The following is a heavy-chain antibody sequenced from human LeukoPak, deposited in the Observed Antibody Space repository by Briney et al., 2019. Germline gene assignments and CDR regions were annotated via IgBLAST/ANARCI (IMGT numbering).Heavy chain of an antibody. D-gene: IGHD2-15*01. Sequence: GGSLRLSCAASGFTFRGYWMSWVRQAPGKGLEWVAVISYDGSNKYYADSVRGRFTISRDNSKNTLYLQMNSLRTEDTAVYYCAKPPWGGGTYNWFDPWGQGTLVTVSS. V-gene: IGHV3-30*18. CDR1: GFTFRGYW. CDR2: ISYDGSNK. J-gene: IGHJ5*02. CDR3: AKPPWGGGTYNWFDP.